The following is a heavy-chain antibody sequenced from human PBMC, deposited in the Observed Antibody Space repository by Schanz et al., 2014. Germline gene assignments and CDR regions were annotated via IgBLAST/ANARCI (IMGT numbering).Heavy chain of an antibody. D-gene: IGHD2-15*01. CDR3: AKGMGYCSGGTCYDYYYYGLDV. V-gene: IGHV3-33*06. J-gene: IGHJ6*02. CDR2: IWYDGSNK. Sequence: QVQLVESGGGVVQPGRSLRLSCAASGFIFSSYGLHWVRQAPGKGLEWVAFIWYDGSNKYYADSVKGRFTISRDNSKNTLYLQMNSLRAEDTAVCYCAKGMGYCSGGTCYDYYYYGLDVWGQGTTVTVSS. CDR1: GFIFSSYG.